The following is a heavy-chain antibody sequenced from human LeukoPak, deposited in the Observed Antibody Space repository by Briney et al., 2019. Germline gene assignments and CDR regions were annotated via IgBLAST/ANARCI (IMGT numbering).Heavy chain of an antibody. CDR2: LYSGGNR. V-gene: IGHV3-53*01. CDR1: GFTVSIND. CDR3: ARESGDRPGLPGR. J-gene: IGHJ4*02. Sequence: GGSLRLSCAASGFTVSINDMSWVRQAPGKGLEWVSTLYSGGNRYYADSVRGRFTISRDDSRNTLFLQMNNLRVEDTAVYYCARESGDRPGLPGRWGQGTLVTVSS. D-gene: IGHD1-26*01.